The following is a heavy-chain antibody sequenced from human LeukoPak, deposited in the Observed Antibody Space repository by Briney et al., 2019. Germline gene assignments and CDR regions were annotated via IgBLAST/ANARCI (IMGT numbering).Heavy chain of an antibody. J-gene: IGHJ4*02. CDR2: INHSGST. Sequence: PSETLSLTCAVYGGSFSGYYWSWIRQPPGKGLEWIGEINHSGSTNYNPSLKSRVTISVDTSKNQFSLKLSSVTAADTAVYYCARARITIFGVVIISVFFDYWGQGTLVTVSS. V-gene: IGHV4-34*01. CDR3: ARARITIFGVVIISVFFDY. CDR1: GGSFSGYY. D-gene: IGHD3-3*01.